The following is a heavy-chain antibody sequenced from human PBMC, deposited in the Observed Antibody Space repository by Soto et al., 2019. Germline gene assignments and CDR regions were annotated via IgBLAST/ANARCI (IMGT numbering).Heavy chain of an antibody. CDR1: GFTFSSYA. D-gene: IGHD3-3*01. Sequence: GGSLRLSCAASGFTFSSYAMSWVRQAPGKGLEWVSAISGSGGSTYYADSVKGRFTISRDNSKNTLYLQMNSLRAEDTAVYYCANGVIMSGYYSYWGQGTLVTVSS. CDR3: ANGVIMSGYYSY. J-gene: IGHJ4*02. CDR2: ISGSGGST. V-gene: IGHV3-23*01.